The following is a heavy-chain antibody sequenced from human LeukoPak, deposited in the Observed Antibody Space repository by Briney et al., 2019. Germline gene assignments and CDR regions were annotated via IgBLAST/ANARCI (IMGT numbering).Heavy chain of an antibody. CDR1: GFSFSSYW. CDR2: MKQDGSEE. CDR3: ARDPIAAAAPGY. J-gene: IGHJ4*02. D-gene: IGHD6-13*01. Sequence: GGSLRLSCAASGFSFSSYWMSWVRQTPGKGLEWVANMKQDGSEEYYVDSVKGRFTISRDISKNTVSLQMNSLRAEDTAVYYCARDPIAAAAPGYWGQGTLVTVSS. V-gene: IGHV3-7*05.